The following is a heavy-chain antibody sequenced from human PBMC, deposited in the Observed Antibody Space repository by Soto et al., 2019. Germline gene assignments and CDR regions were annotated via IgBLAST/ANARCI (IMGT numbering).Heavy chain of an antibody. J-gene: IGHJ4*02. V-gene: IGHV3-23*01. CDR3: AKDAPGSGWLSDY. CDR1: GFTFRIYA. CDR2: ISGNGGT. D-gene: IGHD3-22*01. Sequence: GALRLSCAASGFTFRIYAMGWVRQAPGKGLEWVSTISGNGGTSYADFVRGRFTISRDNSRNTLYLQMNSLRVEDTAVYYCAKDAPGSGWLSDYWGQGTRVTV.